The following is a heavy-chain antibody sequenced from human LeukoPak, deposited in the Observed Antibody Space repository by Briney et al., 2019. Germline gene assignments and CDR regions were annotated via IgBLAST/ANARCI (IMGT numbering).Heavy chain of an antibody. Sequence: PGGSLRLSCAASGFTFSSYAMSWVRQAPGKGLEWVSGLSGSGGSTYYADSVKGRFTISRDNSKNTLYLQMNSLRAEDTAVYYCVKGRYYDFWSGYSLFDYWGQGTLVTVSS. CDR3: VKGRYYDFWSGYSLFDY. D-gene: IGHD3-3*01. J-gene: IGHJ4*02. V-gene: IGHV3-23*01. CDR1: GFTFSSYA. CDR2: LSGSGGST.